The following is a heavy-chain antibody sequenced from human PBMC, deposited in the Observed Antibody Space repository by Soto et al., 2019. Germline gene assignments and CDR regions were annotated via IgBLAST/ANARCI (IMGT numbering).Heavy chain of an antibody. D-gene: IGHD3-9*01. Sequence: ASVKVYCKSSGYTFTVYYMHWLRQAPGRGLEWLGWVNPNSGDTKYSQKFQGRVTLTRDTSLSTAYMELSGLRSDDTAVYYCARDQYHHFMTPFNPDAFDFCGPGPLLSVS. J-gene: IGHJ4*03. V-gene: IGHV1-2*02. CDR1: GYTFTVYY. CDR2: VNPNSGDT. CDR3: ARDQYHHFMTPFNPDAFDF.